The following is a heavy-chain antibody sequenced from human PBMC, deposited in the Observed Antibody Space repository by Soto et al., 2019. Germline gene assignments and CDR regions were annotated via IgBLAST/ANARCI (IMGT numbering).Heavy chain of an antibody. CDR3: AILSTNLRRDYYYYYGMDV. J-gene: IGHJ6*02. CDR1: GFTFSSYS. D-gene: IGHD2-2*01. CDR2: ISSSGSYI. Sequence: GGSLRLSCAASGFTFSSYSMNWVRQAPGKGLEWVSSISSSGSYIYYADSVKGRFTISRDNAKNSLYLQMNSLRAEDTAVYYCAILSTNLRRDYYYYYGMDVWGQGTTVTVSS. V-gene: IGHV3-21*01.